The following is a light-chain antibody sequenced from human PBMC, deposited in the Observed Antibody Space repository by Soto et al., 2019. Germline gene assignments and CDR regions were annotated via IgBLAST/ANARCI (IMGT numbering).Light chain of an antibody. CDR3: QQYNNWPPWT. V-gene: IGKV3-15*01. CDR1: QSVGGN. J-gene: IGKJ1*01. Sequence: EIVMTQSPATLSVSPGERATLSCRASQSVGGNLAWYQQKPGQAPRLLIYAASTRATGIPARFSGSGSGTEFTLTISSLQSEDFAVYYCQQYNNWPPWTFGQGTRWIS. CDR2: AAS.